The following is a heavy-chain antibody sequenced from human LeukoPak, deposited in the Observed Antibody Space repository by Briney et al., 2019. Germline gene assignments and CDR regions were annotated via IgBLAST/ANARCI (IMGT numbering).Heavy chain of an antibody. Sequence: GGSLRLSCAASGFTFSSYSMNWVRQAPGKGLEWVSSISSSSSYIYYADSVKGRFTISRDNAKNSLYLQMNSLRAEDTAVYYCAIEGGDNGDYARYYWGQGTLVTVSS. CDR3: AIEGGDNGDYARYY. J-gene: IGHJ4*02. CDR2: ISSSSSYI. CDR1: GFTFSSYS. D-gene: IGHD4-17*01. V-gene: IGHV3-21*01.